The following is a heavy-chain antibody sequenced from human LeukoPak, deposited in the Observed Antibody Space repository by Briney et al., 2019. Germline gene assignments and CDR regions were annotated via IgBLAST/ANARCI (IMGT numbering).Heavy chain of an antibody. V-gene: IGHV1-8*01. D-gene: IGHD2-2*01. Sequence: ASVKVSCKASGYTFTSYVTNWVRQATGQGLEWMGWMNPNSGNTGYAQKFQGRVTMTRNTSISTAYMELSSLRSEDTAVYYCARGIVVPAAMQSWFDPWGQGTLVTVSS. J-gene: IGHJ5*02. CDR2: MNPNSGNT. CDR1: GYTFTSYV. CDR3: ARGIVVPAAMQSWFDP.